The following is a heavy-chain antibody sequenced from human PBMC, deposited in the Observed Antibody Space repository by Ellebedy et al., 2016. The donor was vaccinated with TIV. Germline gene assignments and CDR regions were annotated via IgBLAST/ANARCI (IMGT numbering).Heavy chain of an antibody. Sequence: GGSLRLSCAASGFTFSHYWMSWVRQAPGKGPEWVANINQHGSEKYYVDSVKGRFTVARDNAKNSLYLQMNSLRAEDTAVYYCARDAPVLRYFDWQIKDDYWGQGTLVTVPS. CDR2: INQHGSEK. D-gene: IGHD3-9*01. V-gene: IGHV3-7*01. CDR1: GFTFSHYW. J-gene: IGHJ4*02. CDR3: ARDAPVLRYFDWQIKDDY.